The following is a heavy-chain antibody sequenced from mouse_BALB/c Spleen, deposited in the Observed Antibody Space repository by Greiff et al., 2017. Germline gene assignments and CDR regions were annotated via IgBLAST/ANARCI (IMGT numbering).Heavy chain of an antibody. V-gene: IGHV1-14*01. J-gene: IGHJ3*01. CDR1: ETTFPTYV. Sequence: EVQLQQSGPELVKPGASVRISSKPLETTFPTYVMHGVKQKPGQGLEWIGYINPYNDGTKYNEKFKGKATLTSDKSSSTAYMELSSLTSEDSAVYYCARKITTAFAYWGQGTLVTVSA. CDR3: ARKITTAFAY. D-gene: IGHD2-4*01. CDR2: INPYNDGT.